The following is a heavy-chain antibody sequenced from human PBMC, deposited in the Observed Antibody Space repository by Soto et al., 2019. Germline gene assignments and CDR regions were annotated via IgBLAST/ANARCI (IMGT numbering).Heavy chain of an antibody. CDR3: AREILPPYCSRDRYPYFDY. Sequence: QVQLVESGGGVVQPGRSLRLSCAASGFTFSDYAMHWVRQAPGKGLEWVTVISFDGKNKYYADSVKGRFTISRDDSXNXLXXQMNSLRTEDTAVYYCAREILPPYCSRDRYPYFDYWGQGALVTVSS. D-gene: IGHD2-21*02. V-gene: IGHV3-30*04. CDR1: GFTFSDYA. CDR2: ISFDGKNK. J-gene: IGHJ4*02.